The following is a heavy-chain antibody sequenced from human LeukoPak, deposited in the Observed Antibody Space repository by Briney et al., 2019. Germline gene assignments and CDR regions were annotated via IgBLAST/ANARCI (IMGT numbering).Heavy chain of an antibody. D-gene: IGHD3-10*01. CDR1: GYTFTGYY. V-gene: IGHV1-2*02. J-gene: IGHJ4*02. CDR2: INPNSGGT. CDR3: ARERAGFGESSFDY. Sequence: ASVKVSCKASGYTFTGYYMHWVRQAPGQGLEWMGWINPNSGGTNYAQKFQGRVTMTRDTSISTAYMELSRLRSDDTAVYYCARERAGFGESSFDYWGQGTLVTVSS.